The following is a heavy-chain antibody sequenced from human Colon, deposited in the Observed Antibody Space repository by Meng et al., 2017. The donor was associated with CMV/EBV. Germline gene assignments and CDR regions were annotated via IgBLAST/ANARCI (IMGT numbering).Heavy chain of an antibody. CDR2: IHWDDDK. Sequence: ITLKESGPALVKPTQTLTLTCTFSGFSLTTTGAGVAWVRQPPGKAPELLALIHWDDDKRYSPSLKNRLNITKDTSKNQVVLSMTDLTPADTGTFYCARHSLTLLTDWGQGALVTVSS. V-gene: IGHV2-5*02. CDR1: GFSLTTTGAG. D-gene: IGHD2/OR15-2a*01. CDR3: ARHSLTLLTD. J-gene: IGHJ4*02.